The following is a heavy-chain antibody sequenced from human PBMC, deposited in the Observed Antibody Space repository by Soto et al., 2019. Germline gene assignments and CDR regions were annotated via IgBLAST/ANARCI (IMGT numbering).Heavy chain of an antibody. D-gene: IGHD4-17*01. CDR2: ISSSSNTI. V-gene: IGHV3-48*02. CDR1: GFTFSSYS. J-gene: IGHJ6*02. CDR3: ARDQAGGDYATEYYYYGIDV. Sequence: LRLSCAASGFTFSSYSMNWVRQAPGKGLEWVSYISSSSNTIYYADSVKGRFTISRDNAKNSLYLQMNSLRDEDTAVYYCARDQAGGDYATEYYYYGIDVWGQGTTVTVSS.